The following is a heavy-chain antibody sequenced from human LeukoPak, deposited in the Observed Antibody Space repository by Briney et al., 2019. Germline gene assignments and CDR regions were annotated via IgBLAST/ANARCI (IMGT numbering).Heavy chain of an antibody. CDR3: ARDPQLERPALAGCDY. Sequence: APVKVSCKASGYTFTSYGISWVRQAPGQGLEWMGWMNPNTGNTGYAQKFQGRVTLTRNTSISTAYMELSSLRSEDTAVYYCARDPQLERPALAGCDYWGQGTLVTVSS. D-gene: IGHD1-1*01. CDR2: MNPNTGNT. J-gene: IGHJ4*02. V-gene: IGHV1-8*02. CDR1: GYTFTSYG.